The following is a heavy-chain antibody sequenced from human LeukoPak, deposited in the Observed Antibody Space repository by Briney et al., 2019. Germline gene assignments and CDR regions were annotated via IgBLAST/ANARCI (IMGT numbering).Heavy chain of an antibody. J-gene: IGHJ4*02. CDR3: SRLQTGDYPDS. CDR2: IRATDYGATT. D-gene: IGHD5-24*01. CDR1: GFRFGDYA. Sequence: GGSLRLSCAASGFRFGDYAMGWVRQAPGKGLEWVGFIRATDYGATTEYAASVRDRFTISRDDSKSIAYLQINSLKTGDTAVYYCSRLQTGDYPDSWGQGTLVTVSS. V-gene: IGHV3-49*04.